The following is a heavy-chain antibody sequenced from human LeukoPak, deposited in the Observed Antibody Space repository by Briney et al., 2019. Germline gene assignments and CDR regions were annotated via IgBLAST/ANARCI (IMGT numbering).Heavy chain of an antibody. J-gene: IGHJ3*02. V-gene: IGHV3-23*01. D-gene: IGHD1-26*01. CDR1: GFTFSSYA. CDR2: ISVSGGST. Sequence: GSLRLSCAASGFTFSSYAMSWVRQAPGKGLVWVSAISVSGGSTYYADSVKGRFTITRDNSKNTLYLQMNSLRAEDTALYYCAKRRGGSYYDAFDIWGQGTMVTVSS. CDR3: AKRRGGSYYDAFDI.